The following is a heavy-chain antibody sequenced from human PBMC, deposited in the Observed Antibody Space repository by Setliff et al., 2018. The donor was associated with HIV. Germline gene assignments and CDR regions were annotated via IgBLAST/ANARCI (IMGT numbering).Heavy chain of an antibody. Sequence: SGPTLVNSTPTLQLTCTYSGFSLSSTGVILVWIRQAPGKAPEWLALVYWTDNKQYSPSLKTRVTVTKDTSRNRVVLTMTDLDPVDTATYYCAHSGREVRGPYFDYWGQGVLVTVSS. CDR2: VYWTDNK. CDR3: AHSGREVRGPYFDY. CDR1: GFSLSSTGVI. V-gene: IGHV2-5*01. D-gene: IGHD3-10*01. J-gene: IGHJ4*02.